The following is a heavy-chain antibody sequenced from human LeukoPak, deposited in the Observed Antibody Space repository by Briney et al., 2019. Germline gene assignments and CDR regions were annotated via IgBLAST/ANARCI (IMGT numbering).Heavy chain of an antibody. J-gene: IGHJ5*02. V-gene: IGHV4-4*02. CDR1: GGSISSSNW. CDR2: IYHSGST. D-gene: IGHD2-15*01. CDR3: ARDGGGSTNWFDP. Sequence: SETLSLTCAVSGGSISSSNWWSWVRQPPGKGLEWIGEIYHSGSTNYNPSLKSRVTISVDKSKNKFSLKLSSVTAADTAVYYCARDGGGSTNWFDPWGQGTLVTVSS.